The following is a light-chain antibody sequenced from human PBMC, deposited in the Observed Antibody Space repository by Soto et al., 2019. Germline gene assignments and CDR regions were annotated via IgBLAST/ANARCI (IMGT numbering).Light chain of an antibody. CDR1: QSVSSN. CDR2: AAS. V-gene: IGKV3-15*01. CDR3: QQYNDWPPLT. Sequence: IVMTQSPGTLSVSPGERATLSCRASQSVSSNLAWYQQKSGQAPRLLIYAASTRATGIPVRFSGSGSGTEFTLTISSLQSEDFAVYYCQQYNDWPPLTFGGGTKVEIK. J-gene: IGKJ4*01.